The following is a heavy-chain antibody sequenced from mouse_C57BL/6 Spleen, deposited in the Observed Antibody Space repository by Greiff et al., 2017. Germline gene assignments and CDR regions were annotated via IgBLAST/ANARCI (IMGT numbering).Heavy chain of an antibody. Sequence: QVTLKESGPGILQSSQTLSLTCSFSGFSLSTSGMGVSWIRQPSGKGLEWLAHIYWDDDKRYNPSLKSRLTISKDTSRNQVFLKITSVDTADTATYYCARRGELTGNFDVWGTGTTVTVSS. D-gene: IGHD4-1*01. CDR2: IYWDDDK. CDR1: GFSLSTSGMG. J-gene: IGHJ1*03. V-gene: IGHV8-12*01. CDR3: ARRGELTGNFDV.